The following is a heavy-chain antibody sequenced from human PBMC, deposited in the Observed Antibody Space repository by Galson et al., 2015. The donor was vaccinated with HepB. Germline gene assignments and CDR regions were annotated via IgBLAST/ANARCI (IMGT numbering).Heavy chain of an antibody. J-gene: IGHJ6*02. CDR1: GYTFTSYD. Sequence: SVKVSCKASGYTFTSYDINWVRQATGQGLEWMGWMNPNSGNTGYAQKFQGRVTMTRNTSISTAYMELSSLRSEDTAVYYCARGGTGVRGVIIKRLYYYYGMDVWGQGTTVTVSS. V-gene: IGHV1-8*01. CDR3: ARGGTGVRGVIIKRLYYYYGMDV. CDR2: MNPNSGNT. D-gene: IGHD3-10*01.